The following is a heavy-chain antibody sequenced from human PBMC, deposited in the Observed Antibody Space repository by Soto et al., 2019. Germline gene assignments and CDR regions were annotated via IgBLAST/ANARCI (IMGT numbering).Heavy chain of an antibody. D-gene: IGHD3-22*01. J-gene: IGHJ4*02. Sequence: SVKVSCKASGGTFSSYAISWVRQAPGQGVEWMGGIIPIFGTANYVQKFQGRVTITADKTTSTAYMELRSLRSEDTAVDYCANTGTNGIVGVTHFDYWGQGTLVTVSS. V-gene: IGHV1-69*06. CDR1: GGTFSSYA. CDR2: IIPIFGTA. CDR3: ANTGTNGIVGVTHFDY.